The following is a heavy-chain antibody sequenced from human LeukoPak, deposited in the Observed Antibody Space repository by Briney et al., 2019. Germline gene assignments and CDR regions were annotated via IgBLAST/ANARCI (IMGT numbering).Heavy chain of an antibody. J-gene: IGHJ4*02. V-gene: IGHV4-38-2*02. CDR2: IYHSGST. CDR1: GYSISSGYY. D-gene: IGHD4/OR15-4a*01. Sequence: SETLSLTCTVSGYSISSGYYWGWIRQPPGKGLEWIGSIYHSGSTYYNPSLKSRVTISVDTSKNQFSLKLSSVTAADTAVYYCARDGGRMLAYGAFDYWGQGTLVTVSS. CDR3: ARDGGRMLAYGAFDY.